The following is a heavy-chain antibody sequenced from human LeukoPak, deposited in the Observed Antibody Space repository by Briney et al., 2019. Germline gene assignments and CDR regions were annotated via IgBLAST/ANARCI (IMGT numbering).Heavy chain of an antibody. CDR1: GGTFSSYA. CDR3: AREVDFWSADMCD. D-gene: IGHD3-3*01. V-gene: IGHV1-69*05. CDR2: IIPIFGTA. J-gene: IGHJ4*02. Sequence: VASVKVSCKASGGTFSSYAISWVRQAPGQGLEWMGRIIPIFGTANYAQKFQGRGTITTDESTSTAYMELSSPRSEDTAVYYCAREVDFWSADMCDWGQGTLVTVSS.